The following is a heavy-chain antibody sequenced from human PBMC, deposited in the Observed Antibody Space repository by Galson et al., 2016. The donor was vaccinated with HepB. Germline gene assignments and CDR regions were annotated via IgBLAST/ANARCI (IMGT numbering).Heavy chain of an antibody. CDR1: GGAFSNYA. Sequence: SVKVSCKASGGAFSNYAISWVRQAPGQGLEWMGGIIPIFGTANYAQKFQGRVTITADESTSTAYMELSSLRSEDTAVYYCAQPRTTVTTLYYYYGMDVWGQGTTVTVFS. CDR3: AQPRTTVTTLYYYYGMDV. CDR2: IIPIFGTA. V-gene: IGHV1-69*13. J-gene: IGHJ6*02. D-gene: IGHD4-11*01.